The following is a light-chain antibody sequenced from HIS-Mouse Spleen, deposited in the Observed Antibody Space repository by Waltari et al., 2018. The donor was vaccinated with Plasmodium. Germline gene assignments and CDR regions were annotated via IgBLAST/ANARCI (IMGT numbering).Light chain of an antibody. CDR3: QQYDNRPPLFT. J-gene: IGKJ3*01. V-gene: IGKV1-33*01. CDR2: DAS. CDR1: QDISHY. Sequence: DIQMTQSPSSLSASVADRVTITCQASQDISHYLNWYQQKLGKAPKLLIYDASNLETGVPSRFSGSGSGTDFTFTISSLQPEDIATYYCQQYDNRPPLFTFGPGTKVDIK.